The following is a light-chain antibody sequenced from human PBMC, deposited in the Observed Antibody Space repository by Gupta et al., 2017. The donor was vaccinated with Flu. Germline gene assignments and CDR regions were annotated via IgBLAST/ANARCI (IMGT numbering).Light chain of an antibody. Sequence: QVVLTQSPSASASLGASVKLTCTLSSGHSTYAIAWHQQQPEKGPRYLMNLNSDGRHSKGDGIPDRFSGSSSGAERYLTISSLQSEDEADYYCQTWGTGIGVFGGGTKLTVL. V-gene: IGLV4-69*01. CDR1: SGHSTYA. CDR3: QTWGTGIGV. J-gene: IGLJ3*02. CDR2: LNSDGRH.